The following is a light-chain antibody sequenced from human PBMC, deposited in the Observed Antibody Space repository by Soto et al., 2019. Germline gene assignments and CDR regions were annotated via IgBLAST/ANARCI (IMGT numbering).Light chain of an antibody. CDR2: KAS. J-gene: IGKJ5*01. Sequence: DIQMTQSPSTLSASVGDRVTITCRASQSLSSWLAWYQQKPGKAPKSLIYKASSLESGVPSRIIGSGSGTEFTLTISSLQPDEFAPYYCQQYLSYPITFGQGTRLEIK. V-gene: IGKV1-5*03. CDR3: QQYLSYPIT. CDR1: QSLSSW.